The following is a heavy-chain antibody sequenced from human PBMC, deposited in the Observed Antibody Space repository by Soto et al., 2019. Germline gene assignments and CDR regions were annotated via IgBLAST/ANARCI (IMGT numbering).Heavy chain of an antibody. Sequence: GGSLSFSFPPFDLPLGTYAMHWVRQVPAKGLEWVALISHDGSNKYYADSVKGRFTISRDNSKDTLYLQMNSLRAEDTAVYYCARTYYGSGIPGAFDIWGQGTMVTDSS. CDR3: ARTYYGSGIPGAFDI. V-gene: IGHV3-30*03. CDR2: ISHDGSNK. J-gene: IGHJ3*02. CDR1: DLPLGTYA. D-gene: IGHD3-10*01.